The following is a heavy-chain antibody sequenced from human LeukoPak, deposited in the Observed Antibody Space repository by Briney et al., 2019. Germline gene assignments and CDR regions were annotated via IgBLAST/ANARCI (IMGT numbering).Heavy chain of an antibody. D-gene: IGHD6-13*01. CDR1: GFTFSSYA. J-gene: IGHJ4*02. CDR2: ISGSGGST. V-gene: IGHV3-23*01. CDR3: ARGTVAAADYYFDY. Sequence: GGSLRLSCAASGFTFSSYAMSWVRQAPGKGLEWVSAISGSGGSTYYADSVKGRFTISRDNAKNSLYLQMNSLRAEDTAVYYCARGTVAAADYYFDYWGQGTLVTVSS.